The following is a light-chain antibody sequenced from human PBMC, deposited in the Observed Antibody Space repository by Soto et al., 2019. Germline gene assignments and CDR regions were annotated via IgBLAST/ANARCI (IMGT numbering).Light chain of an antibody. CDR3: SSFTSTNTVL. J-gene: IGLJ2*01. Sequence: QLVLNQPASVSGSPGQSITISCTGTSSDVGGYNYVSWYQQHPGKAPKLMIYNVSNRPSGVSNRFSGSKSGNTASLTISGLQAEDEGHYYCSSFTSTNTVLFGGGTQLTV. CDR1: SSDVGGYNY. V-gene: IGLV2-14*01. CDR2: NVS.